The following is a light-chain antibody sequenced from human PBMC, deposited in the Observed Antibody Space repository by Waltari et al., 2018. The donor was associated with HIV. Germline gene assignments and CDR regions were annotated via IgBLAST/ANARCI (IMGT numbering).Light chain of an antibody. V-gene: IGLV2-11*01. CDR2: DVT. CDR3: FSYGGSLHV. CDR1: SSAVTYNNP. Sequence: QSALTQPRSVSGSPGPSVTISCSGASSAVTYNNPVSWYQHHPGKAPKLIIYDVTKGPSGVPDRFSGSKSGNTASLTISGLQAEDESDYYCFSYGGSLHVFGTGTEVTVL. J-gene: IGLJ1*01.